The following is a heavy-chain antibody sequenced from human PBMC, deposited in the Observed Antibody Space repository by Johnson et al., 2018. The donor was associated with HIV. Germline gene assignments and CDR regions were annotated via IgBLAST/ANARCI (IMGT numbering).Heavy chain of an antibody. CDR1: GFSFSRYV. V-gene: IGHV3-30-3*02. CDR2: ISDDGSNK. J-gene: IGHJ3*02. CDR3: TKTLGYDSSGYHDGFDI. D-gene: IGHD3-22*01. Sequence: VQLVESGGGVVQPGRSLRLSCAASGFSFSRYVMHWVRQAPGKGLEWVAVISDDGSNKYYGDSVKGRFTISRDNSKNTLHLQMNSLRAEDTAVYYCTKTLGYDSSGYHDGFDIWGQGTLVTVSS.